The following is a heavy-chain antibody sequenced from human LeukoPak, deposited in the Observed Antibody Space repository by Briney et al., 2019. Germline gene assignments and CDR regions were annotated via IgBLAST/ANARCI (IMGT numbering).Heavy chain of an antibody. V-gene: IGHV3-48*01. D-gene: IGHD2-2*01. J-gene: IGHJ4*02. CDR1: GFTFSSYS. CDR2: ISSSSRTI. Sequence: GGSLRLSCVASGFTFSSYSMNWVRQAPGKGLEWLSYISSSSRTIYYADSVKGRFTISRDNAKNSLYLQMNSLRAEDTAVYYCARGPTYQPIDYWGQGTLVTVSS. CDR3: ARGPTYQPIDY.